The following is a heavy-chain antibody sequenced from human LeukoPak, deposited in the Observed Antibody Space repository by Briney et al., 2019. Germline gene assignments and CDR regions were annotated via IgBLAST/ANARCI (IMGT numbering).Heavy chain of an antibody. V-gene: IGHV3-43*02. CDR3: VKDLTAAAIHYFDD. Sequence: PGGSLRLSCAVSGFTFDDYAMHWVRQAPGKGLEWVSVISGDGYTTYYADSVKGRFTISRHKSKNSLYLQMNSLRTEDTALYYCVKDLTAAAIHYFDDWGQGTLVTVSS. CDR2: ISGDGYTT. J-gene: IGHJ4*02. D-gene: IGHD2-2*01. CDR1: GFTFDDYA.